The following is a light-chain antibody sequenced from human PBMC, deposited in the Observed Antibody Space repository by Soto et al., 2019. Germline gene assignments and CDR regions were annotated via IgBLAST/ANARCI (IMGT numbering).Light chain of an antibody. CDR3: QTWGTGLWV. Sequence: QPVLTQSPSASASLGASVKLTCTLSSGHSSYAIAWHQQQPEKGPRYLMKLNSDGSHGKGDGIPDRFSGSSSGAERYLTISSLQSEDEAYYYCQTWGTGLWVFGGGTKLTVL. CDR2: LNSDGSH. J-gene: IGLJ3*02. V-gene: IGLV4-69*01. CDR1: SGHSSYA.